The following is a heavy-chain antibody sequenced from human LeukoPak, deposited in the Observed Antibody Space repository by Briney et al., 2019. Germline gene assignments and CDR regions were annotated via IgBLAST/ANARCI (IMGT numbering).Heavy chain of an antibody. CDR2: INPNSGGT. CDR1: GYTFTGYY. V-gene: IGHV1-2*02. D-gene: IGHD4-23*01. J-gene: IGHJ4*02. CDR3: ARGSPIDYGGNDY. Sequence: ASVKVSCKASGYTFTGYYMHWVRQAPGQGLEWMGWINPNSGGTNYAQKFQGRVTMTRDTSISTAYMELSRLRSDDTAVYYCARGSPIDYGGNDYWGQGTLVTVSS.